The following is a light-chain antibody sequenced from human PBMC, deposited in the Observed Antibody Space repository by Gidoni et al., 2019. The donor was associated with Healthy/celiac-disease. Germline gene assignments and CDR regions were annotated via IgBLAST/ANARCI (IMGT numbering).Light chain of an antibody. CDR3: CSYAGSSTFPWV. V-gene: IGLV2-23*03. CDR2: EGS. CDR1: SSDVGSYNL. Sequence: QSALSQPASVSGSPGQSLTISCTGTSSDVGSYNLVSWYQQHPGKAPKLMIYEGSKRPSGVSNRFSGSKSGNTASLTISGLQAEDEADYYCCSYAGSSTFPWVFGTGTKVTVL. J-gene: IGLJ1*01.